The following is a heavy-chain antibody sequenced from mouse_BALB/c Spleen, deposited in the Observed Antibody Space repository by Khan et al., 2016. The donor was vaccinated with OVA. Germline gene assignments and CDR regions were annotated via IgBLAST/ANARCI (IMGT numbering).Heavy chain of an antibody. CDR3: VRRGNYYGSFYWYFDV. CDR1: GFSLTNYD. Sequence: QVQLMESGPGLVAPSQSLSITCTVSGFSLTNYDINWVRQPPGKGLEWLGVIWTGGGTNYYSAFMSRLSINTDNSKSQAFYKMNSLQTDDIAIYYCVRRGNYYGSFYWYFDVWGAGTTVTVSS. CDR2: IWTGGGT. V-gene: IGHV2-9-2*01. J-gene: IGHJ1*01. D-gene: IGHD1-1*01.